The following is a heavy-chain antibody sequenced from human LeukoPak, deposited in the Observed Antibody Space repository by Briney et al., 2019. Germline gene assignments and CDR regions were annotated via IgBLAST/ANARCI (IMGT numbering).Heavy chain of an antibody. J-gene: IGHJ6*03. CDR2: INPSGGST. CDR1: GYTFTSYY. CDR3: ARGLANYRYYYYMDV. D-gene: IGHD4/OR15-4a*01. V-gene: IGHV1-46*01. Sequence: ASVKVSCKAPGYTFTSYYMHWVRQAPGQGLEWMGIINPSGGSTSYAQKFQGRVTMTRDMSTSTVYMELSSLRSEDTAVYYCARGLANYRYYYYMDVWGKGTTVTVSS.